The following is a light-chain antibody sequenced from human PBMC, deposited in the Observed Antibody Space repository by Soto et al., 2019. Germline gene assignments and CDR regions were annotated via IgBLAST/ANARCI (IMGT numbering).Light chain of an antibody. CDR2: GAS. V-gene: IGKV3-15*01. CDR1: QSVSSN. Sequence: EIVMTQSPATLSVSPGERATLSCRASQSVSSNLAWYQQKPGQAPRLLIYGASTRATGIPARFSGSGSGTEFTHTISSLQSEDFAVYYCQQYNNWPPADTFGQGNKLEIK. J-gene: IGKJ2*01. CDR3: QQYNNWPPADT.